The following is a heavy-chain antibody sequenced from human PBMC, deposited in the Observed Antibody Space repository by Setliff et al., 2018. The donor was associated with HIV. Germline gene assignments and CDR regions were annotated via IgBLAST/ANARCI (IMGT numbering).Heavy chain of an antibody. CDR3: AYYSLGSFYLGYYYYHGMDV. CDR2: ISSSGNTI. D-gene: IGHD3-10*01. CDR1: GFIFKNYD. V-gene: IGHV3-48*03. Sequence: PGESLKISCAASGFIFKNYDMNWVRQAPGRGLEWISHISSSGNTIYYADSVRGRFTISRDNAKNSLYLQMIGLRAEDTAVYYCAYYSLGSFYLGYYYYHGMDVWGLGTTVTVSS. J-gene: IGHJ6*02.